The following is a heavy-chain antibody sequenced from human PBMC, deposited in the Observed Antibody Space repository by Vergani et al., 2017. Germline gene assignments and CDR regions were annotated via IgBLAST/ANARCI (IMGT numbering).Heavy chain of an antibody. CDR2: ITPFDSKI. CDR1: QSSFTSNQ. D-gene: IGHD4/OR15-4a*01. J-gene: IGHJ4*02. V-gene: IGHV5-51*01. Sequence: EVMLVQSGAEVKKPGESLKISCKYSQSSFTSNQIAWVRQMSGKGLQWMGNITPFDSKIAYSPSFQGQVIMSIDKSITTAYLQWRSLEPSDTAIYYCTRHLPCGAGACLHFDHWGQGTQVTVSS. CDR3: TRHLPCGAGACLHFDH.